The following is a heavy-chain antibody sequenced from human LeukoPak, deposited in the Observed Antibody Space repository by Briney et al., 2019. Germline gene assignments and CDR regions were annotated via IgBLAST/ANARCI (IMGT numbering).Heavy chain of an antibody. CDR3: AKEKKYYYDGSGYPGYDY. V-gene: IGHV3-30*02. CDR1: GFTFSIFG. CDR2: IRYDGTNK. Sequence: SGGSVRLSCTASGFTFSIFGMHWVRQAPGKGLEWVAFIRYDGTNKYYADSVKGRFTISRDNSKNTLYLQMNSLRAEDTAVYYCAKEKKYYYDGSGYPGYDYWGQGTLVTVSS. D-gene: IGHD3-22*01. J-gene: IGHJ4*02.